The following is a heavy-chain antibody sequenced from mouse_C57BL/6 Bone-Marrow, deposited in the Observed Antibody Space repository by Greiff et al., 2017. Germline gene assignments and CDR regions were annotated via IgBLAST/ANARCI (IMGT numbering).Heavy chain of an antibody. CDR2: FPPYNDDT. V-gene: IGHV1-47*01. Sequence: VPLQQSGAELVKPGASVKMSCKASGYTFTTYPLEWMKQNHGKSLEWIGNFPPYNDDTKYNEKFKGKATLTVEKSSSTVYLELSRLTADDSAVYYGARGGNYGGYYFDYWGQGTTLTVSS. CDR3: ARGGNYGGYYFDY. J-gene: IGHJ2*01. CDR1: GYTFTTYP. D-gene: IGHD2-1*01.